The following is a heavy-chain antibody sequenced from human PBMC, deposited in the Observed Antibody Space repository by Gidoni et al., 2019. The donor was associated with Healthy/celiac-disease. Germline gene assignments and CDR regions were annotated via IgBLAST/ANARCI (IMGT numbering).Heavy chain of an antibody. CDR1: GYTFTSYD. D-gene: IGHD6-13*01. CDR3: ARSRGIAAAGINWFDP. V-gene: IGHV1-8*01. CDR2: MNPNSGNT. Sequence: QVQLVQSGAEVKKPGASVKVSCKASGYTFTSYDINWVRQATGQGLEWMGWMNPNSGNTGYAQKFQGRVTMTRNTSISTAYMELSSLRSEDTAVYYCARSRGIAAAGINWFDPWGQGTLVTVSS. J-gene: IGHJ5*02.